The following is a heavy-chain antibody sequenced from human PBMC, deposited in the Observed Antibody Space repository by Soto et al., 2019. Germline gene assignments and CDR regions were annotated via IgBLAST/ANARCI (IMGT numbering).Heavy chain of an antibody. V-gene: IGHV1-2*02. D-gene: IGHD6-13*01. CDR3: ARAAPPRAAAADFAY. Sequence: ASVKVSCKTSGYNFNAFYIHWVRQAPGQGLEWMGWINPNSGGTKFAQRFQGRVTMTRDTSINTTYMEVTSLTSDDTAMYFCARAAPPRAAAADFAYWGQGSLVTVSS. CDR1: GYNFNAFY. CDR2: INPNSGGT. J-gene: IGHJ4*02.